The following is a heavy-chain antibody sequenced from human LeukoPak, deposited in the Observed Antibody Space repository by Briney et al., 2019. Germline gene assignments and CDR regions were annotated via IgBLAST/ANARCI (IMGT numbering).Heavy chain of an antibody. CDR2: IYYSGST. J-gene: IGHJ4*02. V-gene: IGHV4-39*07. D-gene: IGHD6-19*01. CDR1: GGSISSSSYY. Sequence: SETLSLTCTVSGGSISSSSYYWGWIRQPPGTGLEWIGSIYYSGSTYYNPSLKSRVTISVDTSKNQFSLKLSSVTAADTAVYYCARDRAEAVAFDYWGQGTLVTVSS. CDR3: ARDRAEAVAFDY.